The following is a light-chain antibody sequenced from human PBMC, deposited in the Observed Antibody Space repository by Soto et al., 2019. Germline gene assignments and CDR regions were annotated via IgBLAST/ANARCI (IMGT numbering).Light chain of an antibody. J-gene: IGLJ1*01. Sequence: QSVLTQPPSASGTPGQRVTISCSTSSSNIGGNTVNWYQQVPGTAPKLLIYSYDQRPSGVPDRFSGSKPGTSASLAISGLQSEDEADYYCAAWGASLNGYVFGTGTKVTVL. V-gene: IGLV1-44*01. CDR1: SSNIGGNT. CDR2: SYD. CDR3: AAWGASLNGYV.